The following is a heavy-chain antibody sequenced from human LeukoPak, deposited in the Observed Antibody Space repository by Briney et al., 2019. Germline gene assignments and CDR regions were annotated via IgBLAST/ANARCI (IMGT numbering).Heavy chain of an antibody. J-gene: IGHJ5*02. CDR3: ARSSEVRGVIITSGFDP. CDR2: INPNSGGT. V-gene: IGHV1-2*02. CDR1: GYTFTSYG. Sequence: ASVKVSCKASGYTFTSYGISWVRQAPGQGLEWMGWINPNSGGTNYAQKFQGRVTMTRDTSISTAYMELSRLRSDDTAVYYCARSSEVRGVIITSGFDPWGQGTLVTVSS. D-gene: IGHD3-10*01.